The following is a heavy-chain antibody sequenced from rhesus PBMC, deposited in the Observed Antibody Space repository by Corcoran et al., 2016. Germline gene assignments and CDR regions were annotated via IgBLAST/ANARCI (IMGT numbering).Heavy chain of an antibody. CDR1: GYTFTSYS. J-gene: IGHJ4*01. D-gene: IGHD3-16*01. V-gene: IGHV1-200*01. CDR2: INPSNGKQ. Sequence: QVQLVQSGAEVKKPGASVKLSCKASGYTFTSYSINWVRQAPGQGLEWMGCINPSNGKQGYQQKFQGRVTMTRDTSTSTAYMELSSLRSEDTAVYYCARSGGSPYYFDYWGQGVLVTVSS. CDR3: ARSGGSPYYFDY.